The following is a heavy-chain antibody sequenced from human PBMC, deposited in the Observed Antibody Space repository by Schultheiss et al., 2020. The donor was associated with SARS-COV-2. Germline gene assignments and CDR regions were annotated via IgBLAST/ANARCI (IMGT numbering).Heavy chain of an antibody. CDR3: ARGAILGVVTGDY. J-gene: IGHJ4*02. V-gene: IGHV1-69*05. CDR2: IIPIFGTA. CDR1: RGTFSDYA. Sequence: SVKVSCKASRGTFSDYAINWVRQAPGQGLEWMGGIIPIFGTANYAQKFQGRVTMTRDTSISTAYMELSRLRSDDTAVYYCARGAILGVVTGDYWGQGTLVTVS. D-gene: IGHD3-3*01.